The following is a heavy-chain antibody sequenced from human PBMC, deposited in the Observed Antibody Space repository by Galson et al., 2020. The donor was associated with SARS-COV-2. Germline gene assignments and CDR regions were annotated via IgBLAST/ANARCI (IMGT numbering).Heavy chain of an antibody. Sequence: SLSLSCTASGFTFGDYAMSWFRQAPGKGLAWVGFIRSKAYGGTTEYAASVKGRFTISRDDSKSIAYLQMNSLKTKDTAVYYCTRDDFWSGYYPDYWGQGTLVTVSS. CDR3: TRDDFWSGYYPDY. CDR1: GFTFGDYA. V-gene: IGHV3-49*03. D-gene: IGHD3-3*01. CDR2: IRSKAYGGTT. J-gene: IGHJ4*02.